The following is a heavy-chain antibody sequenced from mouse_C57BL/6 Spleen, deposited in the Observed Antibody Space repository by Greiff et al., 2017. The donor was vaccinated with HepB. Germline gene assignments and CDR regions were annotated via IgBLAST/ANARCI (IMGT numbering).Heavy chain of an antibody. D-gene: IGHD3-2*02. J-gene: IGHJ3*01. CDR3: AKLDSSGYGFAY. CDR2: INPNNGGT. CDR1: GYTFTDYY. V-gene: IGHV1-26*01. Sequence: VQLQQSGPELVKPGASVKISCKASGYTFTDYYMNWVKQSHGKSLEWIGDINPNNGGTSYNQKFKGKATLTVDKSSSTAYMELRSLTSEDSAVYYCAKLDSSGYGFAYWGQGTLVTVSA.